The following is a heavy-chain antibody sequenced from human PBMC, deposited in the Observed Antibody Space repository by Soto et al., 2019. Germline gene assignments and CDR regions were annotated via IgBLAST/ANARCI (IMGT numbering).Heavy chain of an antibody. CDR2: IKTNSGGT. Sequence: ASVKVSCKASGYTFTGYYMHCVRQAPGEGLEWMGWIKTNSGGTNYAQKFQGWVTMTRDTSISTAYMELSRLRSDDTAVYYCARDRKVVAALTPYYYHYGLEDWGQGTTETV. J-gene: IGHJ6*01. D-gene: IGHD2-15*01. V-gene: IGHV1-2*04. CDR1: GYTFTGYY. CDR3: ARDRKVVAALTPYYYHYGLED.